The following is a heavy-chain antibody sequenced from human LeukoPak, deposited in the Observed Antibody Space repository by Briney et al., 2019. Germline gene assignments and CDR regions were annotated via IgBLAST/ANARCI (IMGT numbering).Heavy chain of an antibody. D-gene: IGHD6-13*01. CDR2: IWYDGSNK. CDR1: GFTFSSYA. J-gene: IGHJ4*02. V-gene: IGHV3-33*08. Sequence: GGSLRLSCAASGFTFSSYAMHWVRQAPGKGLEWVAVIWYDGSNKYYADSVKGRFTISRDNSKNTLYLQMNSLRAEDTAVYYCAREGRAAAGQYYFDYWGQGTLVTVSS. CDR3: AREGRAAAGQYYFDY.